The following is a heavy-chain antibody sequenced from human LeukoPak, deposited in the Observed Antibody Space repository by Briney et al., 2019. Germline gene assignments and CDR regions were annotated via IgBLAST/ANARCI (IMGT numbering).Heavy chain of an antibody. CDR1: GGSIRSGGYY. J-gene: IGHJ5*02. Sequence: SETLSLTCTVSGGSIRSGGYYWSWIRQHPGKGLEGIGYIYYSGSTYYNPSLKSRVTISVDTSKSQFSLKLNSVTAADTAVYYCARGNYASAYWFDPWGQGALVTVSS. CDR3: ARGNYASAYWFDP. V-gene: IGHV4-31*02. D-gene: IGHD3-10*01. CDR2: IYYSGST.